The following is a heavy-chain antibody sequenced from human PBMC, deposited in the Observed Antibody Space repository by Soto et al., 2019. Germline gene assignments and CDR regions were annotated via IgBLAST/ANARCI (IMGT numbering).Heavy chain of an antibody. D-gene: IGHD3-22*01. CDR3: ASHRYYYDSSGPYYFDY. CDR2: IDPSDSYT. J-gene: IGHJ4*02. CDR1: GYSFTSYW. Sequence: GESLKISCKGSGYSFTSYWISWVRQMPGKGLEWMGRIDPSDSYTNYSPSFQGHVTISADKSISTAYLQWSSLKASDTAMYYCASHRYYYDSSGPYYFDYWGQGTLVTVSS. V-gene: IGHV5-10-1*01.